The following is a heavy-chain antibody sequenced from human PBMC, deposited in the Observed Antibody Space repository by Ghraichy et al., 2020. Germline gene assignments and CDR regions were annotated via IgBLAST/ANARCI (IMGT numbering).Heavy chain of an antibody. CDR3: ARAGYCTRAGCYGPNDY. V-gene: IGHV3-23*01. CDR2: ITASNT. J-gene: IGHJ4*02. Sequence: GGSLRLSCAASGFTFSNYAMEWVRQAPGKGLEWVSSITASNTYYTDSVKGRFTISRDISKNTLYLQMNSLRAEDTALYYCARAGYCTRAGCYGPNDYWGQGTLVTVSS. D-gene: IGHD2-2*01. CDR1: GFTFSNYA.